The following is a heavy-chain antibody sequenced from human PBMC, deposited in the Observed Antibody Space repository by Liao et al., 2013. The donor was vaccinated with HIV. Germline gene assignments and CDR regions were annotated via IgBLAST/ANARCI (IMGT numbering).Heavy chain of an antibody. CDR1: GVSVNIGDYY. CDR2: VYFSGNT. J-gene: IGHJ6*03. Sequence: QVQLQESGPGLVRPSETLSLTCIVSGVSVNIGDYYWGWIRQPPGRGLEWIGTVYFSGNTYYNPSLQGRITLSVDTSTNQFSLTLTYLTAADEAVYYCTREQWRESHYYFMDXWGRGTLVTVSS. D-gene: IGHD6-19*01. V-gene: IGHV4-39*07. CDR3: TREQWRESHYYFMDX.